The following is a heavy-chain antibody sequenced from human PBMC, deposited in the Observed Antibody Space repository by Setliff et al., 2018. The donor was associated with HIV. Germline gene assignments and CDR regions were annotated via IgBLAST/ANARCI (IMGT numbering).Heavy chain of an antibody. D-gene: IGHD2-8*02. CDR1: GFTFSGSP. V-gene: IGHV3-73*01. J-gene: IGHJ1*01. CDR2: IKTEAEGYAT. CDR3: TSEGHSFWSYFQH. Sequence: GGSLRLSCGASGFTFSGSPMHWVRQASGKGLEWVGRIKTEAEGYATAYAASVKGRFTISRDDSKNTAYLQMNSLKTEDTAVYYCTSEGHSFWSYFQHWGQGTLVTVSS.